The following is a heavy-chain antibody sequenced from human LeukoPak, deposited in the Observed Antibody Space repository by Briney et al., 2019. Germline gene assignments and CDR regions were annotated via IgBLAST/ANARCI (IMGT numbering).Heavy chain of an antibody. V-gene: IGHV1-69*06. Sequence: SVKVSCKASGGTFSSYAIGWVRQAPGQGLEWMGVIIPIFGTANYAQKFQGRVTITADKSTSTAYMELSSLRSEDTAVYYCARCMAAAGKGGYYYYYYMDVWGKGTTVTISS. CDR2: IIPIFGTA. D-gene: IGHD6-13*01. CDR1: GGTFSSYA. CDR3: ARCMAAAGKGGYYYYYYMDV. J-gene: IGHJ6*03.